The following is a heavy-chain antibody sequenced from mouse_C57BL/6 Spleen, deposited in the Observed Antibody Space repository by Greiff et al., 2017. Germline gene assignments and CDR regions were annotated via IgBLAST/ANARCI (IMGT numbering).Heavy chain of an antibody. CDR1: GFSLTSYA. D-gene: IGHD2-5*01. Sequence: VKLMESGPGLVAPSQSLSITCTVSGFSLTSYAISWVRQPPGKGLEWLGVIWPGGGTNYNSALKSRLSISQDNSKSQVFLKMNSLQTDDTARYYCARYSNYDYAMDYWGQGTSVTVSS. V-gene: IGHV2-9-1*01. CDR2: IWPGGGT. J-gene: IGHJ4*01. CDR3: ARYSNYDYAMDY.